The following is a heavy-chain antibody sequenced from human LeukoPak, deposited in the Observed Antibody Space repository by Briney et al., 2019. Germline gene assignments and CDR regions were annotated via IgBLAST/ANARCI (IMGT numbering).Heavy chain of an antibody. CDR2: ISGSGGST. CDR3: AKELLRFGQPNRDY. J-gene: IGHJ4*02. V-gene: IGHV3-23*01. D-gene: IGHD3-10*01. Sequence: GGSLRLSCAASGFTFSSYAMSWVRQAPGKGLEWVSAISGSGGSTYYADSVKGRFTISKDNSKNTLYLQMNSLRAEDTAVYYCAKELLRFGQPNRDYWGQGTLVTVSS. CDR1: GFTFSSYA.